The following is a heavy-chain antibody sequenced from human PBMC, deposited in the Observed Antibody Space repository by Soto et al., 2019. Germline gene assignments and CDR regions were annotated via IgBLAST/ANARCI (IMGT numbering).Heavy chain of an antibody. D-gene: IGHD6-19*01. CDR2: INTDDSNS. CDR3: TRDPELLQGWSAFDV. Sequence: GGSLRLSCAASGFTFNEYWMHWVRQVPGKGLEWVSHINTDDSNSHYADSVKGRFTISRDNSRNTLDLHMTSLRVEDTAVYYCTRDPELLQGWSAFDVWGQGTMVTVSS. J-gene: IGHJ3*01. CDR1: GFTFNEYW. V-gene: IGHV3-74*01.